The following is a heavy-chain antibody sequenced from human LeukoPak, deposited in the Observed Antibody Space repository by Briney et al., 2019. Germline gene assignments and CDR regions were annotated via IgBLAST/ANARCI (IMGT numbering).Heavy chain of an antibody. CDR2: IKQDGSEK. CDR3: ARDSRITIFGVVTGNYYYYMDV. J-gene: IGHJ6*03. V-gene: IGHV3-7*01. Sequence: GGSLRLSCAASGFTFSSYWMSWVRQAPGKGLEWVANIKQDGSEKHYVDSVKGRFTISRDNAKNSLYLQMNSLRAEDTAVYYCARDSRITIFGVVTGNYYYYMDVWGKGTTVTVSS. D-gene: IGHD3-3*01. CDR1: GFTFSSYW.